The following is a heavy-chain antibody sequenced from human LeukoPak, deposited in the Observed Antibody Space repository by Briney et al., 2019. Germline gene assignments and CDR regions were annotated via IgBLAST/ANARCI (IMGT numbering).Heavy chain of an antibody. Sequence: GGSLRLSCVVSGFAFSSFGMHWVRQAPGKGLEWVALISYDGRNKYYADSVKGRFTSSWDNAKKSLYLQMNSLRAEDTAVYYCARSGKIYFDWLLDYWGQGTLVTVSS. V-gene: IGHV3-30*03. CDR2: ISYDGRNK. J-gene: IGHJ4*02. D-gene: IGHD3-9*01. CDR1: GFAFSSFG. CDR3: ARSGKIYFDWLLDY.